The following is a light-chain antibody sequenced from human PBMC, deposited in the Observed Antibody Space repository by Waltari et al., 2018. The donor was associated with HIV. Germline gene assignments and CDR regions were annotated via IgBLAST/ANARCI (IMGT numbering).Light chain of an antibody. J-gene: IGLJ2*01. CDR1: VQGQNY. CDR3: LSGDEDKRV. Sequence: SYELTQLPSVSVSPRQTARLPCYGDVQGQNYADWYQQKPGQAPEMVIYEDSERYPGTPERFSGSTSENTTTLTNSRVLTEDEGDYYCLSGDEDKRVFGGGTKLTVL. CDR2: EDS. V-gene: IGLV3-22*01.